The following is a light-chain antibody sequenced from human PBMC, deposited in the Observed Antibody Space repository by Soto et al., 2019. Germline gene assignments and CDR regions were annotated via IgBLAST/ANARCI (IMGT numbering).Light chain of an antibody. CDR2: GAS. V-gene: IGKV3-20*01. CDR1: QSVSSSY. J-gene: IGKJ1*01. CDR3: QQYGSSLPWT. Sequence: EIVSTQSPGTLSLSPGERATLSCRASQSVSSSYLAWYQQKPGQAPRLLIYGASSRATGIPDRFSGSGSGTNFTLTISRLEPEDFAVYYCQQYGSSLPWTFGQGTKV.